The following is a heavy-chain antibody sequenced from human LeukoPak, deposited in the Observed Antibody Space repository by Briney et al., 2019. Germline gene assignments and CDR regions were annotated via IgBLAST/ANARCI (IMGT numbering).Heavy chain of an antibody. CDR1: GYSFTSYR. Sequence: GESLKISCKGSGYSFTSYRIGWVRQLPGKGLEWMGIIYPGDSDTRYSPSFQGQVTISADKSISTAYLQWSSLKASDSAMYYCARHQDIAAPGIDAFDIWGQGTMVTVSS. CDR2: IYPGDSDT. J-gene: IGHJ3*02. CDR3: ARHQDIAAPGIDAFDI. V-gene: IGHV5-51*01. D-gene: IGHD6-13*01.